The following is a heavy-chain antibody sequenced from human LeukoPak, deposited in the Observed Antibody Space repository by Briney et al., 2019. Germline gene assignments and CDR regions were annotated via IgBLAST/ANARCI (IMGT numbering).Heavy chain of an antibody. Sequence: GGSLRLSCAASGLVFGDYYMTWLRQAPGKGVEWISYINSGGATIYYADSVKGRFTISRDNSKNTLYLQMNSLRAEDTAVYYCAKGDWFDPWGQGTLVTVSS. CDR3: AKGDWFDP. J-gene: IGHJ5*02. V-gene: IGHV3-11*01. CDR1: GLVFGDYY. CDR2: INSGGATI.